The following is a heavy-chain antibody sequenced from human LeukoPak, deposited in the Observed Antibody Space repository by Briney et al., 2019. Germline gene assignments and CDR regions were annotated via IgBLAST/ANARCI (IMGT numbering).Heavy chain of an antibody. CDR3: ARDRGDDYGDYGLDY. CDR1: GFTFSSYS. D-gene: IGHD4-17*01. Sequence: GGSLRLSCAASGFTFSSYSMNWVRQAPGKGLEWVSSISCSSSYIYYADSVKGRFTISRDNAKNSLYLQMNSLRAEDTAVYYCARDRGDDYGDYGLDYWGQGTLVTVSS. V-gene: IGHV3-21*01. CDR2: ISCSSSYI. J-gene: IGHJ4*02.